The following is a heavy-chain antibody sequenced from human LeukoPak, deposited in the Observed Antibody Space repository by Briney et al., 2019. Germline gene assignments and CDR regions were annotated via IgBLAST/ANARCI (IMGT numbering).Heavy chain of an antibody. J-gene: IGHJ6*02. Sequence: PGGSLRLSCAASGFTFSSYAMSWVRQAPGKGLEWVSAISGSGGSTYYADSVKGRFTISRDNSKNTLYLQMNSLRAEDTAVYYCAKDHCSSTSCFLTVGYYYYGMDVWGQGTTVTVSS. V-gene: IGHV3-23*01. CDR2: ISGSGGST. D-gene: IGHD2-2*01. CDR1: GFTFSSYA. CDR3: AKDHCSSTSCFLTVGYYYYGMDV.